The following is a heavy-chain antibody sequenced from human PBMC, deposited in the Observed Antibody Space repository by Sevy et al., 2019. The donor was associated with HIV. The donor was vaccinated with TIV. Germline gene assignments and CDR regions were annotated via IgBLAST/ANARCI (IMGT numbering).Heavy chain of an antibody. V-gene: IGHV3-11*01. Sequence: GGSLRLSCAASGFTFSDYYMSWIRQAPGKGLEWVSYISSSGSTIYYEDSVKGRFTISRDNAKNSLYLQMNSLRAEDTAVYYCAGRGHERAYYYYGIDVWGQGTTVTVSS. CDR3: AGRGHERAYYYYGIDV. CDR2: ISSSGSTI. D-gene: IGHD1-1*01. J-gene: IGHJ6*02. CDR1: GFTFSDYY.